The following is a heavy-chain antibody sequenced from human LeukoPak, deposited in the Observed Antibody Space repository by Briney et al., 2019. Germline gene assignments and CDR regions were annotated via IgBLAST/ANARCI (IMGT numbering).Heavy chain of an antibody. CDR1: GYTFTNYG. D-gene: IGHD1-26*01. CDR3: AREVVGATLPPEYYFDY. CDR2: ISAYNGDT. Sequence: ASVKVSCKASGYTFTNYGISWVRQAPGQGLEWMGWISAYNGDTNYAQKLQGRVTMTTDTSTSTAYMELRSLRSDDTAVYYCAREVVGATLPPEYYFDYWGQGTLVTVSS. J-gene: IGHJ4*02. V-gene: IGHV1-18*01.